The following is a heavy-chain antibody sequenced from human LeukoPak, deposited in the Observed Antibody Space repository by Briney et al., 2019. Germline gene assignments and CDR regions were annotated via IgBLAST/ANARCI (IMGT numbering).Heavy chain of an antibody. CDR1: GFSFSSHS. CDR2: VSSSSSFI. V-gene: IGHV3-21*06. D-gene: IGHD3-10*01. J-gene: IGHJ4*02. CDR3: ARDRVSGFGPDY. Sequence: PGGSLRLSCAASGFSFSSHSMNWVRRAPGKGLEWVSCVSSSSSFIYYADSVKGRFTISRDNAKNSLYLQMNSLRAEDTAVDYCARDRVSGFGPDYWGQGTLVTVSS.